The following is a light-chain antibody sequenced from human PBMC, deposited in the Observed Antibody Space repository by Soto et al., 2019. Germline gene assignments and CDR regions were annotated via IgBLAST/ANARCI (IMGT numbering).Light chain of an antibody. Sequence: EIVLTQSPGTLSLSPGERATLSGRDSQSVSNHYLAWSQPKPGQAPRVLIYGAYSRATGIPDRFSGSGSGTEFTLTISRLEPEDFAVYYCQQYGSSPTFGQGTRLEIK. V-gene: IGKV3-20*01. CDR1: QSVSNHY. CDR2: GAY. J-gene: IGKJ5*01. CDR3: QQYGSSPT.